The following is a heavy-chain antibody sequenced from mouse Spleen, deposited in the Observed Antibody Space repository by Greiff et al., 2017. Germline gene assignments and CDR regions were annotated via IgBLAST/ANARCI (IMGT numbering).Heavy chain of an antibody. Sequence: VQLQQSGPELVKPGASVKISCKASGYAFSSSWMNWVKQRPGKGLEWIGRIYPGDGDTNYNGKFKGKATLTADKSSSTAYMQLSSLTSEDSAVYFCARLTGNDYFDYWGQGTTLTVSS. D-gene: IGHD4-1*01. J-gene: IGHJ2*01. CDR3: ARLTGNDYFDY. V-gene: IGHV1-82*01. CDR1: GYAFSSSW. CDR2: IYPGDGDT.